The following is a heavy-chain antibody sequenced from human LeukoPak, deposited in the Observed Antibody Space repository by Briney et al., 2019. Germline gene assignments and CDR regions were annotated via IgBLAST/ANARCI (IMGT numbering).Heavy chain of an antibody. J-gene: IGHJ4*02. CDR1: GFSFSTYS. Sequence: SGGSLRLSCAASGFSFSTYSMNWVRQAPGKGLEWVAYISGGSGYIYYADSVKGRFTVSRDNAENSLYLQMNSLRAEDTAVYYCARQGGMQSFDYWGQGILVTVSS. CDR2: ISGGSGYI. V-gene: IGHV3-21*01. CDR3: ARQGGMQSFDY. D-gene: IGHD6-19*01.